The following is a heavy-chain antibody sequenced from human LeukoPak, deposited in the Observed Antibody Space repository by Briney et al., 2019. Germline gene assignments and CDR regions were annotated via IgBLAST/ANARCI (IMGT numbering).Heavy chain of an antibody. J-gene: IGHJ4*02. V-gene: IGHV3-23*01. CDR3: AKARSGWYRGGIDY. CDR1: RFTFSSYA. Sequence: GASLRLSCAASRFTFSSYAMSWVRQAPGKGLEWVSAISGSGGSTYYADSVKGRFTISRDNSKNTLYLQMSSLRAEDTAVYYCAKARSGWYRGGIDYWGQGTLVTVSS. D-gene: IGHD6-19*01. CDR2: ISGSGGST.